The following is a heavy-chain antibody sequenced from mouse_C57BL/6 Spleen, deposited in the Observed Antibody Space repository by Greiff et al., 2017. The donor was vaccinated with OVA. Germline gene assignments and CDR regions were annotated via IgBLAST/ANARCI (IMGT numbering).Heavy chain of an antibody. CDR1: GFTFTDYY. V-gene: IGHV7-3*01. Sequence: EVKVVESGGGLVQPGGSLSLSCAASGFTFTDYYMSWVRQPPGKALEWLGFIRHKANGYTTEYSASVKGRFTISRENSQSILYLQMNALRAEDSATYYGARYSMGDYYAMDYWGQGTSVTVSS. CDR3: ARYSMGDYYAMDY. D-gene: IGHD1-1*02. CDR2: IRHKANGYTT. J-gene: IGHJ4*01.